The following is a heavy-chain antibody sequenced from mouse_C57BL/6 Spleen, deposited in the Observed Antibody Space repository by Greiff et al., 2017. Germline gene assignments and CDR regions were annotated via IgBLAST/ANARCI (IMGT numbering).Heavy chain of an antibody. Sequence: EVKLVESGGGLVKPGGSLKLSCAASGFTFSDYGMPWVRQAPEKGLEWVAYISSGSSTIYYADTVKGRFTISRDNAKNTLFLQMTSRRSEDTAMYYCARSTSVNAMDYWGQGTSVTVSS. CDR3: ARSTSVNAMDY. CDR2: ISSGSSTI. CDR1: GFTFSDYG. D-gene: IGHD1-3*01. J-gene: IGHJ4*01. V-gene: IGHV5-17*01.